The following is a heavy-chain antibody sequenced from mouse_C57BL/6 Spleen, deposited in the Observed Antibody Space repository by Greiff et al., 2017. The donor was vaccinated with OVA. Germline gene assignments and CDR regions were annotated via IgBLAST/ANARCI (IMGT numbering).Heavy chain of an antibody. J-gene: IGHJ1*03. CDR1: GYSFTGYC. D-gene: IGHD1-1*01. V-gene: IGHV1-42*01. CDR3: ARVYYYGSSGYFDV. Sequence: VQLQQSGPELVKPGASVKISCKASGYSFTGYCMNWVKQSPEKSLEWIGEINPSTGGTTYNQKFKAKATLTVDKSSRTAYMQLNSLTSEDAAVYDCARVYYYGSSGYFDVWGTGTTVTVSS. CDR2: INPSTGGT.